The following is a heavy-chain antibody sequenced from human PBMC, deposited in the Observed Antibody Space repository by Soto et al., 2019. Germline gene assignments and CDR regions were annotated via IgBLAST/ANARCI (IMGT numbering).Heavy chain of an antibody. CDR2: ISSSSSYI. J-gene: IGHJ5*02. V-gene: IGHV3-21*01. CDR1: GFTFSSYS. D-gene: IGHD6-13*01. Sequence: GGSLRLSCAASGFTFSSYSMNWVRQAPGKGLEWVSSISSSSSYIYYADSVKGRFTISRDNAKNSLYLQMNSLRAEDTAVYYCARDGWQELVPLHTNWFDPWGQGTLVTVSS. CDR3: ARDGWQELVPLHTNWFDP.